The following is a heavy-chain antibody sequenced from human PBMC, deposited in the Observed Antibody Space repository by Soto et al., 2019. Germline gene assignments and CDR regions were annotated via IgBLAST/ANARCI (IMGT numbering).Heavy chain of an antibody. J-gene: IGHJ4*02. CDR3: ARGVGTTNYFDF. CDR1: GFSISSDYY. D-gene: IGHD1-7*01. Sequence: PSETLSLTCTVSGFSISSDYYWGWIRQPPGKGLEWIGSIYHSGSTYYSPSPKSRVTISVDTSKNQFSLKLTSVTAADTAVYYCARGVGTTNYFDFWGQGTLVTVSS. V-gene: IGHV4-38-2*02. CDR2: IYHSGST.